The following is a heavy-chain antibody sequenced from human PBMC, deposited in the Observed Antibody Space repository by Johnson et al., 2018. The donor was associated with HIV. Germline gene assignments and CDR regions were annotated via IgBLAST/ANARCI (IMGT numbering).Heavy chain of an antibody. J-gene: IGHJ3*02. CDR3: ATGASSTWSLGALDI. V-gene: IGHV3-20*04. CDR1: GFTFDDYG. D-gene: IGHD6-13*01. Sequence: VQLVESGGGVVRPGGSLRLPCAASGFTFDDYGMSWVRQAPGKGLEWVSGINWSGGSTGYADSVKGRFTISRDDSKNSLYLQMNSLKSEDTAVYYCATGASSTWSLGALDIWGQGTMVTVSS. CDR2: INWSGGST.